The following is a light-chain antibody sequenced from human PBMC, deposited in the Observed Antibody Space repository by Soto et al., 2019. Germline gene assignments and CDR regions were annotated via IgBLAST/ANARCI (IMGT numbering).Light chain of an antibody. CDR2: GAS. CDR1: QSVSHNF. CDR3: QQYDTSIT. J-gene: IGKJ4*01. V-gene: IGKV3-20*01. Sequence: EIVLTQSPAIVSLSPGEGATLSCRASQSVSHNFLAWYQQKPGQAPRLLIYGASSRATGIPDRFSGSGSGTDFTLTISRLEPDDFAVYFCQQYDTSITFGGGTKVGIK.